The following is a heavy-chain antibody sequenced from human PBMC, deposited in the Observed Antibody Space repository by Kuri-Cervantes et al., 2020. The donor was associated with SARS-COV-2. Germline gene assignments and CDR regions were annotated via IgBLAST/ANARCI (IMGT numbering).Heavy chain of an antibody. CDR1: GGTFSSYT. D-gene: IGHD3-9*01. V-gene: IGHV1-69*13. CDR2: IIPIFGTA. Sequence: SVKVSCKASGGTFSSYTISWVRQAPGQGLEWMGGIIPIFGTANYAQKFQGRVTITADESTSTAYMELSSLRSEDTAVYYCARGGLRYFDWLPDQDYFDYWGQGTLVTVSS. J-gene: IGHJ4*02. CDR3: ARGGLRYFDWLPDQDYFDY.